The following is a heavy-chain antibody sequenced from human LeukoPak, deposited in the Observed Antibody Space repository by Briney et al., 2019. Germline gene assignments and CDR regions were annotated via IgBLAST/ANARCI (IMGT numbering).Heavy chain of an antibody. CDR2: IYYSGST. D-gene: IGHD3-9*01. V-gene: IGHV4-30-4*08. CDR3: ARSVGDDILTGDYYYYYMDV. CDR1: GGSISSGDYY. J-gene: IGHJ6*03. Sequence: SQTLSLTCTVSGGSISSGDYYWSWIRQPPGKGREWIGYIYYSGSTYYNTSLKSRVTISVDTSKNQCSLKLRSVTAADTAVYYCARSVGDDILTGDYYYYYMDVWGKGTTVTVSS.